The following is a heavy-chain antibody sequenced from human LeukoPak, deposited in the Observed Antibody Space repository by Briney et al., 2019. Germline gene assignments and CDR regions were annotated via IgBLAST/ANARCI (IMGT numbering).Heavy chain of an antibody. CDR2: IYYSGST. J-gene: IGHJ5*02. CDR3: ARERTGTEFDP. Sequence: SETLSLTCTVSGGSVSSGSYYWSWIRQPPGKGLEWIGYIYYSGSTNYNPSLKSRVTISVDTSKNQFSLKLSSVTAADTAVYYCARERTGTEFDPWGQGTLVTVPS. D-gene: IGHD1-7*01. CDR1: GGSVSSGSYY. V-gene: IGHV4-61*01.